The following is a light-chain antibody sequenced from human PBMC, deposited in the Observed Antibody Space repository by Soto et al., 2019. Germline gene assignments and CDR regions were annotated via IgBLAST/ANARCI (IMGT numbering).Light chain of an antibody. J-gene: IGLJ3*02. CDR3: SSYTSSSTLEV. CDR1: SSDVGGYKY. Sequence: QSVLTQPASVSGSPGQSITISCTGTSSDVGGYKYVSWYQQHPGKAPQLMIYEVSNRPSGVSNRFSGSKSGNTASLTISGLQAEDEDDYYCSSYTSSSTLEVFGGGTKVTVL. V-gene: IGLV2-14*01. CDR2: EVS.